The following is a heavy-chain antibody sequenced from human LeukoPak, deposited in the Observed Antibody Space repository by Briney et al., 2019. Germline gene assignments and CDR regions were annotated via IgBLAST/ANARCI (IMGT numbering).Heavy chain of an antibody. V-gene: IGHV1-69*05. Sequence: SVKVSCKASGGTLNTFAISWVRQAPGQGLEWMGGIIPFFGSANYAQRFQDRFTITTDESTTTAYMELNSLTSDDTAVYYCARPDFSGFDWGFDFWGQGTLITVSS. CDR1: GGTLNTFA. D-gene: IGHD5-12*01. CDR2: IIPFFGSA. CDR3: ARPDFSGFDWGFDF. J-gene: IGHJ4*02.